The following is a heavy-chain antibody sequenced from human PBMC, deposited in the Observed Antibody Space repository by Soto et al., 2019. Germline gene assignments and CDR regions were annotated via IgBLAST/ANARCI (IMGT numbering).Heavy chain of an antibody. CDR2: IYHSGST. D-gene: IGHD3-22*01. V-gene: IGHV4-30-2*01. Sequence: QLQLQESGSGLVKPSQTLSLTCAVSGGSISSGGYSWSWIRQPPGKGLEWIGYIYHSGSTYYNPALKSRVTISVDRSKSQCSRKLSSVTAADTAVYYCARGQIDSSGWEDAFDIWGQGTMVTVSS. J-gene: IGHJ3*02. CDR1: GGSISSGGYS. CDR3: ARGQIDSSGWEDAFDI.